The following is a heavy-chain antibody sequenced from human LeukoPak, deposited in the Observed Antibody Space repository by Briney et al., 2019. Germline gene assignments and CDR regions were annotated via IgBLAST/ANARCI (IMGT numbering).Heavy chain of an antibody. CDR1: GFTFTSAW. J-gene: IGHJ4*02. CDR3: AKDGGLWVSAHWGDS. D-gene: IGHD7-27*01. Sequence: QSGGSLRLSCAASGFTFTSAWMSWVRQAPGKGLEWVSTITTSDGNTYYADSVKGRFTVSRDNSKNTLFLQMNSLRAEDTAVYYCAKDGGLWVSAHWGDSWGRGTLVTVSS. CDR2: ITTSDGNT. V-gene: IGHV3-23*01.